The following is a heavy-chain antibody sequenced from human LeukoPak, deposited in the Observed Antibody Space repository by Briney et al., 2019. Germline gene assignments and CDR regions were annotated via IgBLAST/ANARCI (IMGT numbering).Heavy chain of an antibody. CDR3: ARGYSYGYRIDY. D-gene: IGHD5-18*01. Sequence: QPGGSLRLSCAASGFTFSSYWMHWVRQAPGKGLVWVSRINSDGSSTSYADSVKGRFTISRDNAKNTLYLQMNSLRVEDTAVYYCARGYSYGYRIDYWGQGTLVTVSS. J-gene: IGHJ4*02. V-gene: IGHV3-74*01. CDR1: GFTFSSYW. CDR2: INSDGSST.